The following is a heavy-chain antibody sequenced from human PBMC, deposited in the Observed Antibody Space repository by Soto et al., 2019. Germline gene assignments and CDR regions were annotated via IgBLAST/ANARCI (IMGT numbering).Heavy chain of an antibody. D-gene: IGHD3-3*01. J-gene: IGHJ6*02. CDR3: ARDDSQYYDFWSGYYTYYYYGMDV. CDR2: ISSSSSYI. CDR1: GFTFSSYS. Sequence: PGGSLRLSCAASGFTFSSYSMNWVRQAPGKGLEWVSSISSSSSYIYYADSVKGRFTISRDNAKNSLYLQMNSLRAEDTAVYYCARDDSQYYDFWSGYYTYYYYGMDVWGQGTTVTVSS. V-gene: IGHV3-21*01.